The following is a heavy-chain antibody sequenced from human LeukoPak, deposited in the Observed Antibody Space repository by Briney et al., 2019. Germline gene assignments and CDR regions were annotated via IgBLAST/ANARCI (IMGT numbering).Heavy chain of an antibody. CDR1: GFTFSSYE. D-gene: IGHD2-2*01. J-gene: IGHJ3*02. CDR3: ARYCSSTSCNLDRAFDI. CDR2: ISSSGSTI. V-gene: IGHV3-48*03. Sequence: PGGSLRLSCAASGFTFSSYEMNWVRQAPGKGLEWVSYISSSGSTIYYADSVKGRFTISRDNAKNSLYLQMNSLRAEDTAVYYCARYCSSTSCNLDRAFDIWGQGTMVTVSS.